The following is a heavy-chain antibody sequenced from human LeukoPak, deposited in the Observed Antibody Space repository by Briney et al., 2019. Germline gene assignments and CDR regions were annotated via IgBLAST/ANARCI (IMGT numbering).Heavy chain of an antibody. CDR2: INPTGGST. V-gene: IGHV1-46*01. Sequence: ASVKVSCKASGYTFPSYFMHWVRQAPGQGLEWMGIINPTGGSTTYAQKFQGRVTMTRDTSTSTVYMELSSLRSDDTAMYYCARTAARRFDYWGQGTLVTVSS. J-gene: IGHJ4*02. CDR3: ARTAARRFDY. D-gene: IGHD6-6*01. CDR1: GYTFPSYF.